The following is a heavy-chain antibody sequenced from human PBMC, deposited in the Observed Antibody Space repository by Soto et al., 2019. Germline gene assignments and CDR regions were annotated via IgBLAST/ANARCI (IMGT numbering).Heavy chain of an antibody. CDR2: VHYSGST. CDR1: GGSIRNDIYY. V-gene: IGHV4-39*01. Sequence: SETLSLTCSVSGGSIRNDIYYWGWSRQPPGKGLEWIATVHYSGSTYYTPSLKSRVTISADTSNNQFSLRLNSVTAADTAVYYCARQHYYDSSGYYTWNWGQGTLVTVSS. CDR3: ARQHYYDSSGYYTWN. J-gene: IGHJ4*02. D-gene: IGHD3-22*01.